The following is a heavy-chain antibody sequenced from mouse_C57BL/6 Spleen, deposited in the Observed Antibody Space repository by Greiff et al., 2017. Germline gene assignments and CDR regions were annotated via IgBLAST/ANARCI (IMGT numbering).Heavy chain of an antibody. CDR3: ARWYYGSRTRDYYAMDY. V-gene: IGHV1-22*01. J-gene: IGHJ4*01. CDR2: INPNNGGT. Sequence: EVQLQQSGPELVKPGASVKMSCKASGYTFTDYNMHWVKQSHGKSLEWIGYINPNNGGTSYNQKFKGKATLTVNKSSSTACMELRSLTSEDSAVYYCARWYYGSRTRDYYAMDYWGQGTSVTVSS. D-gene: IGHD1-1*01. CDR1: GYTFTDYN.